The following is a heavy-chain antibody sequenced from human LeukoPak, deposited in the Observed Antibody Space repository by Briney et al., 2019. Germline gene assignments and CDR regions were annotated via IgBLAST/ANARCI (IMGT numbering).Heavy chain of an antibody. D-gene: IGHD5/OR15-5a*01. CDR1: GFTFSSYG. J-gene: IGHJ5*02. CDR2: MSYDGSKE. V-gene: IGHV3-30*03. Sequence: PGRSLRLSCAASGFTFSSYGMHWVRQAPGKGLERVAVMSYDGSKEYYADSVKGRFTISRDNSKNTLYLQMNSLRVEDTAVYYCLVWKHVFDRWGQGTLVTVSS. CDR3: LVWKHVFDR.